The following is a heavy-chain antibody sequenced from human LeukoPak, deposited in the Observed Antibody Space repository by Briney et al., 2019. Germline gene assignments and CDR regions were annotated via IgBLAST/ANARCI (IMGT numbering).Heavy chain of an antibody. CDR2: ISSSSSYI. CDR1: GFTFSSYS. V-gene: IGHV3-21*01. Sequence: GGSLRLSCAASGFTFSSYSMNWVRQAPGKGLEWVSSISSSSSYIYYADSVKGRFTISRDNAKNSLYLQMNSLRAEDTAVYYCAREPEGWGDYYYYMDVWGEGTTVTVSS. CDR3: AREPEGWGDYYYYMDV. D-gene: IGHD6-19*01. J-gene: IGHJ6*03.